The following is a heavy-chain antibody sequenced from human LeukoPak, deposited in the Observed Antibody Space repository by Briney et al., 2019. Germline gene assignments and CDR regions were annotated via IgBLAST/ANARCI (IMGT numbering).Heavy chain of an antibody. Sequence: ASETLSLTCTVSGGSISSYYWSWIRQPPGKGLEWIGYIYYSGSTNYNPSLKGRVTISVDTSKNQFSLKLSSVTAADTAVYYCARQKTVIWFGEEFDYWGQGTLVTVSS. CDR3: ARQKTVIWFGEEFDY. J-gene: IGHJ4*02. CDR2: IYYSGST. V-gene: IGHV4-59*08. CDR1: GGSISSYY. D-gene: IGHD3-10*01.